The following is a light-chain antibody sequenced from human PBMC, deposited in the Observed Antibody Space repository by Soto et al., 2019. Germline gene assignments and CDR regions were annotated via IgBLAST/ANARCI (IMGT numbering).Light chain of an antibody. J-gene: IGKJ2*01. V-gene: IGKV2-24*01. CDR2: KVS. CDR3: MQATQLPT. Sequence: DVVVTQSPVSSPVTLGQSASISCRSSQSLVQTDGNTYLSWFHQRPGQPPRLLIYKVSHRLSGVPDRFSGSGAGTDFTLKISRVEAEDVGVYFCMQATQLPTFGQGTKLEI. CDR1: QSLVQTDGNTY.